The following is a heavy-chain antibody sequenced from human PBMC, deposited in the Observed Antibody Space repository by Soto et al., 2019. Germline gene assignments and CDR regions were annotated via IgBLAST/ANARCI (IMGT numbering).Heavy chain of an antibody. CDR3: AREKRGSSSSMNDY. CDR2: ISAYNGNT. V-gene: IGHV1-18*04. J-gene: IGHJ4*02. D-gene: IGHD6-6*01. Sequence: GASVKVSCKASGYTFTSYGISWVRQAPRQGLEWMGWISAYNGNTNYAQKLQGRVTMTTDTSTSTAYMELRSLRSDDTAVYYCAREKRGSSSSMNDYWGQGTLVTVSS. CDR1: GYTFTSYG.